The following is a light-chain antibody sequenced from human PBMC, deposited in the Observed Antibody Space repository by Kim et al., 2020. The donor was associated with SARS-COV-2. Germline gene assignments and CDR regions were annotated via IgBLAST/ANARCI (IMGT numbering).Light chain of an antibody. CDR3: QQYYSTPYT. V-gene: IGKV1-NL1*01. CDR2: IAS. J-gene: IGKJ2*01. CDR1: LGITNS. Sequence: SASVGERVPITCRPSLGITNSLAWYQQKPGKAPNLLLSIASKMGPGVPARFSGRVSGTDYTLTISGLQPEDFATYYCQQYYSTPYTFGQGTKLEI.